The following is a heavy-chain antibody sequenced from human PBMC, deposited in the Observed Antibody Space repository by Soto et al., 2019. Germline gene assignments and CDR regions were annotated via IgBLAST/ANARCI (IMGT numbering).Heavy chain of an antibody. CDR1: GYRFTDHH. D-gene: IGHD2-8*01. CDR3: ARGHSTDCSNGVCSSIYNHEMDV. CDR2: INPESGGT. V-gene: IGHV1-2*04. Sequence: QVQLMQSGAEVKKPGASLKVFCKASGYRFTDHHIHWVRQAPGQGLEWLGRINPESGGTSTAQKLQGWVTMTRDTSISTAYMEVTRLRSDDTAVYYCARGHSTDCSNGVCSSIYNHEMDVWGQGTTVTVSS. J-gene: IGHJ6*02.